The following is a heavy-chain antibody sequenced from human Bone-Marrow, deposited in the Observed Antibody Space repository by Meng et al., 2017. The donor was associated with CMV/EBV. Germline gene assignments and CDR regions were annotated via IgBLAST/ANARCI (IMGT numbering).Heavy chain of an antibody. CDR3: ARNQAPEDTVAL. D-gene: IGHD1-14*01. Sequence: SETLSLTCTVSGYSISSGYYWGWIRQPPGKGLEWIGSIYHSGSTYYNPSLKSRVTISVDTSRNQFSLKVSAVTAADTAVYYCARNQAPEDTVALWGQGTMVTVPS. V-gene: IGHV4-38-2*02. CDR2: IYHSGST. CDR1: GYSISSGYY. J-gene: IGHJ3*01.